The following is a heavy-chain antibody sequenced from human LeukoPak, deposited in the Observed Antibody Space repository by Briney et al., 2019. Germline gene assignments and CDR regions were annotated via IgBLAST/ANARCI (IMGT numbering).Heavy chain of an antibody. CDR2: IMSKIDGGTT. D-gene: IGHD6-13*01. CDR3: ARDRIAAAGGSYFDY. J-gene: IGHJ4*02. Sequence: GGSLRLSCAASGFTFTNAWMSWVRQAPGKGLEWVGRIMSKIDGGTTDYADSVKGRFTISRDNSKNTLYLQMNSLRAEDTAVYYCARDRIAAAGGSYFDYWGQGTLVTVSS. V-gene: IGHV3-15*01. CDR1: GFTFTNAW.